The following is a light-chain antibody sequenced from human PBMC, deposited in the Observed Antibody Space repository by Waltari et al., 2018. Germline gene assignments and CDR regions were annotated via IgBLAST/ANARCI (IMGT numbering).Light chain of an antibody. Sequence: QSALTQPRSVSGSPGQSINISCTGTNRDIGAFNYVSWYQHHPGKAPKLIIYDVSTRPSGVPDRVSGSKSGNTASLTISGLQAEDEATYYCSSYTGSYSFVIFGGGTEMTVL. V-gene: IGLV2-11*01. CDR1: NRDIGAFNY. CDR3: SSYTGSYSFVI. CDR2: DVS. J-gene: IGLJ2*01.